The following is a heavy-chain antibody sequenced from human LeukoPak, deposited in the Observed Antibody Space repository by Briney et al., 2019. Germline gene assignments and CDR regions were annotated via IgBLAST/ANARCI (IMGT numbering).Heavy chain of an antibody. CDR1: GFTFSSYA. V-gene: IGHV3-23*01. D-gene: IGHD6-6*01. J-gene: IGHJ6*02. Sequence: GGSLRLSCAASGFTFSSYAMSWVRQAPGKGLEWVSAISGSGGSTYYADSVKGRFTISRDNAKNSLYLQMNSLRAEDTAVYYCAGTYSSSPQYYYGMDVWGQGTTVTVSS. CDR2: ISGSGGST. CDR3: AGTYSSSPQYYYGMDV.